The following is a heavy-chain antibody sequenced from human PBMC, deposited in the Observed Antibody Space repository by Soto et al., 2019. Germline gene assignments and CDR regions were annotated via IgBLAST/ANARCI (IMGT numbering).Heavy chain of an antibody. Sequence: GGSLRLSCAASGFFYGIYAMNWVLQAPEKGLEWGSGISCSGGGGNTYYADSVKGRFTISRDNSKSTVFLHMNSLRAEDAAVYYCAKRRDAVVSVFDVWGQGTMVTVSS. J-gene: IGHJ3*01. CDR1: GFFYGIYA. CDR3: AKRRDAVVSVFDV. CDR2: ISCSGGGGNT. V-gene: IGHV3-23*01. D-gene: IGHD2-15*01.